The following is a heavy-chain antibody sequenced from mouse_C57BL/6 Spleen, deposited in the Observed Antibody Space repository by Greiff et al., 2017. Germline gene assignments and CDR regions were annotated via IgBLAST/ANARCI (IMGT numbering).Heavy chain of an antibody. J-gene: IGHJ2*01. D-gene: IGHD2-4*01. V-gene: IGHV6-6*01. CDR1: GFTFSDAW. CDR2: IRNKANNHAT. CDR3: THIYYDYDYYFDY. Sequence: EVMLVESGGGLVQPGGSMKLSCAASGFTFSDAWMDWVRQSPEKGLEWVAEIRNKANNHATYYAESVKGRFTISRDDSKSSVYLQMNSLRAEDTGIYYCTHIYYDYDYYFDYWGQGTTLTVSS.